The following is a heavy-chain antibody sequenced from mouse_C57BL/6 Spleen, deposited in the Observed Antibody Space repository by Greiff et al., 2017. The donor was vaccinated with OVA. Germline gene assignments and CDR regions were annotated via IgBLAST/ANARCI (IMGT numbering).Heavy chain of an antibody. D-gene: IGHD1-1*01. CDR1: GYTFTSYW. CDR3: ARSYYGSSYFDY. CDR2: IDPSDSYT. V-gene: IGHV1-50*01. J-gene: IGHJ2*01. Sequence: QVQLQQPGAELVKPGASVNLSCKASGYTFTSYWMQWVKQRPGQGLEWIGEIDPSDSYTNYNQKFKGKATLTVDTSSSTAYMQLSSLTSEDSAVYYCARSYYGSSYFDYWGQGTTLTVSS.